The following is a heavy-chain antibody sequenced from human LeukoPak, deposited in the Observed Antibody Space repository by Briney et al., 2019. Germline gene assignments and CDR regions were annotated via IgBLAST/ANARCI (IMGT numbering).Heavy chain of an antibody. CDR3: ASSEYSSSWYSYYPLAGPIDY. J-gene: IGHJ4*02. D-gene: IGHD6-13*01. CDR2: IYPGDSDT. CDR1: GCSFTSYW. Sequence: GESLKISCKGSGCSFTSYWIGWVRRMPGKGLEWMGIIYPGDSDTRYSPSFQGQVTISADKSISTAYLQWSSLKPSDPAMYYCASSEYSSSWYSYYPLAGPIDYWGQGTLVTVSS. V-gene: IGHV5-51*01.